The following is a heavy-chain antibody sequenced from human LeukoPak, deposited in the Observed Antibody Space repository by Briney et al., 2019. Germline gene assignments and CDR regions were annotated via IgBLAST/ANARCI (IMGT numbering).Heavy chain of an antibody. D-gene: IGHD3-16*02. CDR3: ARAAYDIDSYIVNHDY. V-gene: IGHV3-53*01. Sequence: PGGSLRLSCAASGFTVNTNYMSWVRQAPGKGLEWVSVIFRDDTTHYADSVKGRFTISRDNSKNTLYLQMNNLRAEDTAVYYCARAAYDIDSYIVNHDYWGQGTLVTVSS. CDR2: IFRDDTT. J-gene: IGHJ4*02. CDR1: GFTVNTNY.